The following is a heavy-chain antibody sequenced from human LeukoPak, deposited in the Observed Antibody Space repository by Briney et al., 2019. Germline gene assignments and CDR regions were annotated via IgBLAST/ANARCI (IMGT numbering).Heavy chain of an antibody. Sequence: SQTLSLTCTVSGGSISSGTYYWSWIRQPAGKGLEWIGRIYTSGSTNYNPSLKSRVTISVDTSKNQFSLKLSSVTPADTAVYYCASYRPQAAAGFDYWGQGTLVTVSS. CDR2: IYTSGST. V-gene: IGHV4-61*02. D-gene: IGHD6-13*01. CDR3: ASYRPQAAAGFDY. J-gene: IGHJ4*02. CDR1: GGSISSGTYY.